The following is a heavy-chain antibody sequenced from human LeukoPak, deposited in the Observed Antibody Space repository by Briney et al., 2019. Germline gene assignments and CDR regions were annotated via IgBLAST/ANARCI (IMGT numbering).Heavy chain of an antibody. J-gene: IGHJ5*02. V-gene: IGHV3-30-3*01. D-gene: IGHD2-15*01. CDR2: ISYDGSNK. Sequence: GGSLRLSCAASGFTVSSKYMHWVRQAPGKGLEWVAVISYDGSNKYYADSVKGRFTISRDNSKNTLYLQMNSLRAEDTAVYYCATLGVVVATNWFDPWGQGTLVTVSS. CDR3: ATLGVVVATNWFDP. CDR1: GFTVSSKY.